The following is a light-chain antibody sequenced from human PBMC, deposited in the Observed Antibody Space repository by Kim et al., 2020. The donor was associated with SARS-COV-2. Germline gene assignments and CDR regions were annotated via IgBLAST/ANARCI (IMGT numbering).Light chain of an antibody. CDR3: CSYTIRSTFV. J-gene: IGLJ2*01. CDR1: STDVGGYDF. Sequence: GQSITISCTGTSTDVGGYDFVSWYQQYPGQVPKLIIYDVNKRPSGISNRFSGSKSGNTASLTIAGLQTEDEADYYCCSYTIRSTFVFSGGTKVTVL. V-gene: IGLV2-14*03. CDR2: DVN.